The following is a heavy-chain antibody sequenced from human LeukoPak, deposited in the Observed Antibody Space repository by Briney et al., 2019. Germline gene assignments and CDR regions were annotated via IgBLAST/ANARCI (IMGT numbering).Heavy chain of an antibody. CDR2: INTDGSST. CDR3: ARAYPYYDFWSGYHDAFDI. J-gene: IGHJ3*02. V-gene: IGHV3-74*01. CDR1: GFTFSSYW. Sequence: PGGSLRLSCAASGFTFSSYWMHWVRQAPGKGLVWVSRINTDGSSTSYADSVKGRFTISRDNAKNTLYLQMNSLRAEDTAVYYCARAYPYYDFWSGYHDAFDIWGQGTMVTVSS. D-gene: IGHD3-3*01.